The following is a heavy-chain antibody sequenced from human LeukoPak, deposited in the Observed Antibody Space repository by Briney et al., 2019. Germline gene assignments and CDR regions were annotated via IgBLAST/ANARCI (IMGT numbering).Heavy chain of an antibody. CDR2: ISWNSGSI. Sequence: GRSLRLSCAASGFTFDDCAMHWVRQAPGKGLERVSGISWNSGSIGYADSVKGRFTISRDNAKNSLYLQMNSLRAEDTALYYCAKATFGTGIAAAGLDPWGQGTLVTVSS. CDR3: AKATFGTGIAAAGLDP. CDR1: GFTFDDCA. D-gene: IGHD6-13*01. V-gene: IGHV3-9*01. J-gene: IGHJ5*02.